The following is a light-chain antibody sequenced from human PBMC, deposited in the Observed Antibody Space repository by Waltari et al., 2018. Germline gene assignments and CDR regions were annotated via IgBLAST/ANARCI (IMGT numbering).Light chain of an antibody. CDR2: EVN. J-gene: IGLJ1*01. Sequence: QSALSQPPSASGSPGQSVTISCTGSSSDVGAYDYVSWYQQRPGKAPKVLIYEVNKRPSGVPRRFSGSKSGATASLTVSWLQAEDEADYYCAAYAGGDTPYVFGTGTTVTV. CDR1: SSDVGAYDY. V-gene: IGLV2-8*01. CDR3: AAYAGGDTPYV.